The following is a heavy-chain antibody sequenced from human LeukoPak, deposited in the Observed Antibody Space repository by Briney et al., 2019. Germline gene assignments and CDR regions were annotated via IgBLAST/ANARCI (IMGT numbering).Heavy chain of an antibody. V-gene: IGHV3-23*01. J-gene: IGHJ4*02. CDR3: AKGSGVVVVAAVTFDY. CDR2: ISGSGGST. CDR1: GFTFDEYG. D-gene: IGHD2-15*01. Sequence: GGSLRLSCAASGFTFDEYGMNWVRQAPGKGLEWVSAISGSGGSTYYADSVKGRFTISRDNSKNTLYLQMNSLRAEDTAVYYCAKGSGVVVVAAVTFDYWGQGTLVTVSS.